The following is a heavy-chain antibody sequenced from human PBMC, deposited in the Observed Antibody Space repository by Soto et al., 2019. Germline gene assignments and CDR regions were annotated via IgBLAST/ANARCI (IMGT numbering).Heavy chain of an antibody. V-gene: IGHV4-39*01. D-gene: IGHD4-17*01. J-gene: IGHJ4*02. CDR3: SRNHRNDYGGNSGPCDY. CDR2: IYYSGST. CDR1: GSSISSEISY. Sequence: SETLSLTCTFSGSSISSEISYWGWIRPPPGGGLEWIGSIYYSGSTYYNPSLKSRVTISVDTSKNQFSLKLSSVTAADTAVYYCSRNHRNDYGGNSGPCDYLGQGTLVTVSS.